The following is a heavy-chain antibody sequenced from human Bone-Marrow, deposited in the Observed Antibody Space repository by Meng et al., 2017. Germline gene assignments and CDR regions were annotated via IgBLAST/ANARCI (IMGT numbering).Heavy chain of an antibody. CDR1: GFTFSSYA. J-gene: IGHJ4*02. CDR2: ISYDGSNK. V-gene: IGHV3-30*01. Sequence: GESLKISCAASGFTFSSYAMHWVRQAPGKGLEWVAVISYDGSNKYYADSVKGRFTISRDNSKNTLYLQMNSLRAEDTAVYYCASGQCGDVVDHFDYWGQGTLVTVSS. CDR3: ASGQCGDVVDHFDY. D-gene: IGHD4-17*01.